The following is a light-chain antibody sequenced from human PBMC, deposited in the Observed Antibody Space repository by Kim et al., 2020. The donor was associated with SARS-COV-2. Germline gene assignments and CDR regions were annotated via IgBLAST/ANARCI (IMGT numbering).Light chain of an antibody. CDR3: QTWGTGNWV. V-gene: IGLV4-69*01. CDR2: LNSDGSH. Sequence: ASVKLPCTLSSGQSSYAIAWQQQQPEKGPRYLMKLNSDGSHSKGDGIPDRFSGSSSGAERYLTISSLQSEDEADYYCQTWGTGNWVFGGGTQLTVL. J-gene: IGLJ3*02. CDR1: SGQSSYA.